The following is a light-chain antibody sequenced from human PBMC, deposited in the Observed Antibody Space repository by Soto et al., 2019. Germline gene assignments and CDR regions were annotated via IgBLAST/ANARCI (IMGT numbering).Light chain of an antibody. CDR3: QLYGSYWPWT. CDR2: KAS. CDR1: QSIGSW. V-gene: IGKV1-5*03. Sequence: DIQMTQSPSTLSASVGARVTITCRASQSIGSWLAWYQQKPGQAPKLLIYKASSLESGVPSRFRGSASGTEVTLTISSLQPDDFANYYCQLYGSYWPWTFGKGSKVEIK. J-gene: IGKJ1*01.